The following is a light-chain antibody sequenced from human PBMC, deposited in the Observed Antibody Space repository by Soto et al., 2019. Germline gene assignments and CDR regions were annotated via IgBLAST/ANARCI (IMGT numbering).Light chain of an antibody. CDR3: QQRSNWPPT. J-gene: IGKJ5*01. CDR2: DAS. V-gene: IGKV3-11*01. CDR1: QSVSSY. Sequence: EIVLTQSPATLSLSPGERATLSCRASQSVSSYLAWYQQKPGQAPRLLIYDASNRATCIPARFSRSGSGTDFTLTISSLEPEDFAVYYCQQRSNWPPTFGQGTRLEIK.